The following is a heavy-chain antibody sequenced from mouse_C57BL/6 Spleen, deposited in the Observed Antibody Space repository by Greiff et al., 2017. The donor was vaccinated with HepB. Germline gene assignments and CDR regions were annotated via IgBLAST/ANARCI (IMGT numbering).Heavy chain of an antibody. CDR1: GFTFSSYT. J-gene: IGHJ2*01. CDR3: ARQGYYYGSSYGRFDY. CDR2: ISGGGGNT. V-gene: IGHV5-9*01. Sequence: DVMLVESGGGLVKPGGSLKLSCAASGFTFSSYTMSWVRQTPEKRLEWVATISGGGGNTYYPDSVKGRFTISRDNAKNTLYLQMSSLRSEDTALYYCARQGYYYGSSYGRFDYWGQGTTLTVSS. D-gene: IGHD1-1*01.